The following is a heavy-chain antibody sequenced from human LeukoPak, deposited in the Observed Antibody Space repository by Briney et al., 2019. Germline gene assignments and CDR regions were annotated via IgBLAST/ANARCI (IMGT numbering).Heavy chain of an antibody. Sequence: PGASVKVSCKASGYTFTGYYMHWVRQAPGQGLEWMGWINPNSGGTNYAQKFQGRVTMTRDTSISTAYMELSRLRSDDTAVYYCARDLVTMVRGVVPRPFDPWGQGTLVTVSS. V-gene: IGHV1-2*02. CDR1: GYTFTGYY. J-gene: IGHJ5*02. CDR2: INPNSGGT. D-gene: IGHD3-10*01. CDR3: ARDLVTMVRGVVPRPFDP.